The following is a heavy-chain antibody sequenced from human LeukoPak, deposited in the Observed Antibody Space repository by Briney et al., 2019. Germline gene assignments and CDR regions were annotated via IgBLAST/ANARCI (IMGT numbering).Heavy chain of an antibody. CDR3: ARDGRDGYNYVHFLDY. CDR2: ISSSSSTI. D-gene: IGHD5-24*01. Sequence: GGSLRLSCAASGFTFSSYSMNWVRQAPGKGLEWVSYISSSSSTIYYADSVKGRFTISRDNAKNSLYLQMNSLRAEDTAVYYCARDGRDGYNYVHFLDYWGQGTLVTVSS. V-gene: IGHV3-48*04. J-gene: IGHJ4*02. CDR1: GFTFSSYS.